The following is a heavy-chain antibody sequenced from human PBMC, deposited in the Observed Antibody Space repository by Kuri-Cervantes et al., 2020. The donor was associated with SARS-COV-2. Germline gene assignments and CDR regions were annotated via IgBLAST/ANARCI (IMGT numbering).Heavy chain of an antibody. D-gene: IGHD3-9*01. CDR1: GFTFSSYA. Sequence: GGSLRLSCAASGFTFSSYAMHWVRQAPGKGLEWVAVISYDGSNKYYADSVKGRFTISRDNSKNTLYLQMNSLRAEDTAVYYCARLFRLVMDYWGQGTLVTVSS. J-gene: IGHJ4*02. CDR3: ARLFRLVMDY. CDR2: ISYDGSNK. V-gene: IGHV3-30*07.